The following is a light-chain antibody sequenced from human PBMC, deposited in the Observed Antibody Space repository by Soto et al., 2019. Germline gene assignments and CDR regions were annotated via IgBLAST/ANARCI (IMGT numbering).Light chain of an antibody. V-gene: IGLV1-40*01. Sequence: QSVLTQSPSVSGAPGQRVTISCTGSSSNIGAGYDVHWYQQVPGTAPKLLIYGNNNRPSGVPDRFSGSKSGTSASLAITGLQAEDEADYYCQSYDSRLSGFVFATGTKVTVL. CDR2: GNN. CDR1: SSNIGAGYD. CDR3: QSYDSRLSGFV. J-gene: IGLJ1*01.